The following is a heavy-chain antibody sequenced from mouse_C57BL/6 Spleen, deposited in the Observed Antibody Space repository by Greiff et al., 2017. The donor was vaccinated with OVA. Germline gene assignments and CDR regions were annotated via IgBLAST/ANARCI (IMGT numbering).Heavy chain of an antibody. CDR1: GFTFSDYG. D-gene: IGHD2-5*01. V-gene: IGHV5-17*01. CDR2: ISSGSSTI. Sequence: DVKLVESGGGLVKPGGSLKLSCAASGFTFSDYGMHWVRQAPEKGLEWVAYISSGSSTIYYADTVKGRFTISRDNAKNTLFLQMTSLRSEDTAMYYCARASNYGAWFAYWGQGTLVTVSA. J-gene: IGHJ3*01. CDR3: ARASNYGAWFAY.